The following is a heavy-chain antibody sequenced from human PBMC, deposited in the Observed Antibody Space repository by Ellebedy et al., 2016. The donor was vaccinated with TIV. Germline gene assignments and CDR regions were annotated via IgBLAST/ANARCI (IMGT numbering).Heavy chain of an antibody. CDR3: ARVGRTMVRGVTYYYYYGMDV. CDR2: IYYSGRT. CDR1: GDSFSSGASY. J-gene: IGHJ6*02. V-gene: IGHV4-39*07. Sequence: MPSETLSLTCTVSGDSFSSGASYWGWVRLPPGKGLEWIGTIYYSGRTHSNPSLRSRVTISVDTSKNQFSLNLSSVTAADTAVYYCARVGRTMVRGVTYYYYYGMDVWGQGTTVTVSS. D-gene: IGHD3-10*01.